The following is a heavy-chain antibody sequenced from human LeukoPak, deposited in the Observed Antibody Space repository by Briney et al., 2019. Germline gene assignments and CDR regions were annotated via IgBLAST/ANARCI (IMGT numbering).Heavy chain of an antibody. J-gene: IGHJ4*02. CDR3: ARSNSSSSNYFDY. CDR2: IYHSGST. D-gene: IGHD6-6*01. Sequence: PPETLSLTCTVSGGSISSGGYYWSWIRQPPGKGLEWIGYIYHSGSTYYNPSLKSRVTISVDRSKNQFSLKLSSVTAADTAVYYCARSNSSSSNYFDYWGQGTLVTVSS. CDR1: GGSISSGGYY. V-gene: IGHV4-30-2*01.